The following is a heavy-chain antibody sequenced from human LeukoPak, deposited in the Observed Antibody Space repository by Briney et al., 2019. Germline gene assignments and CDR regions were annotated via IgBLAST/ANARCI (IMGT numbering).Heavy chain of an antibody. V-gene: IGHV3-21*01. CDR1: GFTFSSYS. D-gene: IGHD3-10*01. Sequence: GGSLRLSCAASGFTFSSYSMNWVRQAPGKGLEWVSSISSSSSYIYYADSVKGRFTISRDNAKNSLYLQMNSLRAEDTAVYFCARDSGWFGELWDAFDIWGQGTMVTVSS. J-gene: IGHJ3*02. CDR2: ISSSSSYI. CDR3: ARDSGWFGELWDAFDI.